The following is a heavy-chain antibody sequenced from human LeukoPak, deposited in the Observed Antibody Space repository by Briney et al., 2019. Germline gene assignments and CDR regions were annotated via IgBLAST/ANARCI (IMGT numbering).Heavy chain of an antibody. CDR3: ASNIAVAGLFDY. CDR2: INAGNGNT. CDR1: GHTFTSYA. D-gene: IGHD6-19*01. Sequence: ASVKVSCKASGHTFTSYAMHWVRQAPGQRLEWMGWINAGNGNTKYSQKFQGRVTITRDTSASTAYMELSSLRSEDTAVYYCASNIAVAGLFDYWGQGTLVTVSS. J-gene: IGHJ4*02. V-gene: IGHV1-3*01.